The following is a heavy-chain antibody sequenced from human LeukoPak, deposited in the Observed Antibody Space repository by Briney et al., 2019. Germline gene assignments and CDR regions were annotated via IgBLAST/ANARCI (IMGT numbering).Heavy chain of an antibody. D-gene: IGHD3/OR15-3a*01. Sequence: PSETLSLTCTVSGGSISGSSDYWGWIRQPPGMALEWIGSLYYSGRTYYNPSLKGRVTISVDTSKNQVSLKLSYVTAADTAVYYCATHRGLRYFDYWGQATLVTVSS. CDR3: ATHRGLRYFDY. V-gene: IGHV4-39*01. CDR2: LYYSGRT. J-gene: IGHJ4*02. CDR1: GGSISGSSDY.